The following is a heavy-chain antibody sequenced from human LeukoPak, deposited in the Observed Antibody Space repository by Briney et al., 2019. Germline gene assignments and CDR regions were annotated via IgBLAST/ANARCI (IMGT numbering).Heavy chain of an antibody. CDR2: ISRSSSTM. CDR3: ARASVVWGSYRHHDAFDI. CDR1: GFTFSSYS. V-gene: IGHV3-48*01. J-gene: IGHJ3*02. Sequence: GGSLRLSCAASGFTFSSYSMNWVRQAPGKRREWVSYISRSSSTMYYADSVKGRFAISRDHAKNSLYLQMNSLRAEDTALYYCARASVVWGSYRHHDAFDIWGQGTMVTVSS. D-gene: IGHD3-16*02.